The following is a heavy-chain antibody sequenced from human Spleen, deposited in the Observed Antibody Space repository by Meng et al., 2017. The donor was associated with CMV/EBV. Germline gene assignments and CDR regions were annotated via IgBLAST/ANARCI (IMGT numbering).Heavy chain of an antibody. CDR3: AKDRHYYGSGTYYNGPEF. V-gene: IGHV3-21*01. Sequence: FNSHNMNWVRQAPGKGLEWVSSISSGSTYIYYADSLKGRFTISRDNAKNSLYLQMNSLRAEDTAVYYCAKDRHYYGSGTYYNGPEFWGQGTLVTVSS. CDR2: ISSGSTYI. CDR1: FNSHN. D-gene: IGHD3-10*01. J-gene: IGHJ4*02.